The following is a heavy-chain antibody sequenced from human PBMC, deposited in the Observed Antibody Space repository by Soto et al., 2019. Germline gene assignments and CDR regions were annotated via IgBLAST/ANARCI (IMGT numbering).Heavy chain of an antibody. CDR1: GYTLTELS. CDR3: ATRPSDYDFWSGYDRGFDP. D-gene: IGHD3-3*01. Sequence: GASVKFSCKVSGYTLTELSMHWVRQAPGKGLEWMGGFDPEDGETIYAQKFQGRVTMTEDTSTDTAYMELSSLRSEDTAVYYCATRPSDYDFWSGYDRGFDPWGQGTLVTVSS. V-gene: IGHV1-24*01. CDR2: FDPEDGET. J-gene: IGHJ5*02.